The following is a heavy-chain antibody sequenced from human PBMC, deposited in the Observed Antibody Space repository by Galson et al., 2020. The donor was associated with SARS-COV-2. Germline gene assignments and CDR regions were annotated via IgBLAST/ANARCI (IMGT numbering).Heavy chain of an antibody. CDR2: IYASGYT. CDR1: GGSLSYGNYY. CDR3: ARWGRWGGNWLDP. J-gene: IGHJ5*02. V-gene: IGHV4-61*02. D-gene: IGHD3-16*01. Sequence: SETLSLTCSVSGGSLSYGNYYWSWIRQPAGKGLEWIGRIYASGYTEYDPSLKSRVTISADTSKNQFSLTLYSVTAADSAVYYCARWGRWGGNWLDPWGQGIQVSVSS.